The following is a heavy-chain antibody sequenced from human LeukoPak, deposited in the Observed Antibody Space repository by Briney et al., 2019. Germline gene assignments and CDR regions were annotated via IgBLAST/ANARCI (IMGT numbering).Heavy chain of an antibody. V-gene: IGHV4-59*01. Sequence: SETLALTCTVSGGSIRPYFWSWIRQPPGKGLEWIGYIYYRGSTTYNPSLKSRVTISLQTSKNQFSLRLTSVTAADTAVYYCARVAFTREYYFDYWGQGTPATVSS. CDR2: IYYRGST. J-gene: IGHJ4*02. CDR1: GGSIRPYF. CDR3: ARVAFTREYYFDY. D-gene: IGHD3-3*01.